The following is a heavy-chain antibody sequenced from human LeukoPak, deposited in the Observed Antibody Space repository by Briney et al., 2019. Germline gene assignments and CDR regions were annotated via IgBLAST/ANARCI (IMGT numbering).Heavy chain of an antibody. V-gene: IGHV3-21*01. CDR3: ARVRSVGGNPHAFNI. Sequence: PGGSLRLSCAASGVTFSGYSMNWVRQAPGEGLEWVSAITATSLHIYYADSVKGRFTISRDNAKNSLYLQMNSLRVEDTALYYCARVRSVGGNPHAFNIWGQGTMVTVSS. CDR1: GVTFSGYS. D-gene: IGHD4-23*01. CDR2: ITATSLHI. J-gene: IGHJ3*02.